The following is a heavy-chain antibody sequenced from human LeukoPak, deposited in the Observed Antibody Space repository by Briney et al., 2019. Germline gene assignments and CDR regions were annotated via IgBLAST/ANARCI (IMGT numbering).Heavy chain of an antibody. CDR1: GYTSTNYG. J-gene: IGHJ6*02. D-gene: IGHD3-10*01. CDR3: ARDLSITMVRGVMSHYYAMGV. V-gene: IGHV1-18*01. CDR2: ISAYNGNT. Sequence: ASVKVSCKASGYTSTNYGINWVRQAPGQGLEWMGWISAYNGNTNYAQKLQGRVTMTTDTSTSTAYMELRSLRSDDTAVYYCARDLSITMVRGVMSHYYAMGVWGQGTTVTVSS.